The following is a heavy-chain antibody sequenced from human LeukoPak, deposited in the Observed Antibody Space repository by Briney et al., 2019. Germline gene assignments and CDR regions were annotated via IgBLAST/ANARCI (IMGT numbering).Heavy chain of an antibody. CDR2: IWYDGSNK. Sequence: GGSLRLFCAASGFTFSSYGMHWVRQAPGKGLEWVAVIWYDGSNKYYADSVKGRFTVSRDNSKNTLYLQMNSLRAEDTAVYYCARASGGAFDIWGQGTMVTVSS. V-gene: IGHV3-33*01. CDR3: ARASGGAFDI. CDR1: GFTFSSYG. D-gene: IGHD3-10*01. J-gene: IGHJ3*02.